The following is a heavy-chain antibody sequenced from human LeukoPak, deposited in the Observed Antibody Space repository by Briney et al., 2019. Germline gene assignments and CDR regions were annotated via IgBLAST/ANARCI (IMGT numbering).Heavy chain of an antibody. CDR3: ARSYSSSRFIMDV. J-gene: IGHJ6*04. CDR1: GYSISSGYY. V-gene: IGHV4-38-2*02. D-gene: IGHD6-13*01. Sequence: SETLSLTCTVSGYSISSGYYWGWIRQPPGKGLEWIGSIYHSGSTYYNPSLKSRVTIPVDTSKNQFSLKLSSVTAADTAVYYCARSYSSSRFIMDVWGKGTTVTVSS. CDR2: IYHSGST.